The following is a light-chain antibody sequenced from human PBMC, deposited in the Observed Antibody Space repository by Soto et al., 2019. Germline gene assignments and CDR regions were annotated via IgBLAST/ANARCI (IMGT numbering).Light chain of an antibody. Sequence: DIQMSQSPSFVSASLGDTVTITCRASQAVSTWLAWYQQKPGDAPKLLIYAASTLQSGVPSRFSGSGSGTDFTLTIRSLQPEHFATYYCQQSYNTPWTFGQGTKVDIK. V-gene: IGKV1-12*01. J-gene: IGKJ1*01. CDR3: QQSYNTPWT. CDR2: AAS. CDR1: QAVSTW.